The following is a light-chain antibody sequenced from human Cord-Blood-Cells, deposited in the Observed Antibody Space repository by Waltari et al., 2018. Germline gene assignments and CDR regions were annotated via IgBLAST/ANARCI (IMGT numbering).Light chain of an antibody. J-gene: IGLJ2*01. Sequence: QSALTQPPSASGSPGQSAPIPCTGTSSDGGGANEVSWYQQHPGKAPNLMIYEVRQRPSGVPDRFSGSKSCDTASLTLSRLQAEDEADYYCSSYAGSNNLVFGGGTKLTVL. CDR1: SSDGGGANE. CDR2: EVR. V-gene: IGLV2-8*01. CDR3: SSYAGSNNLV.